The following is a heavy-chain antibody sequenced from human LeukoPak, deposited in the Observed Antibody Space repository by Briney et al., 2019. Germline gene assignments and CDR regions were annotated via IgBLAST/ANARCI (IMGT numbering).Heavy chain of an antibody. V-gene: IGHV3-21*01. CDR1: GFTFSSYG. Sequence: GGSLRLSCAASGFTFSSYGMHWVRQAPGKGLEWVSSISSSSHYISYADSVKGRFTISRDNAKNSLFLQMNSLRAEDTAVYYCATSEYDAFDIWGQGTMVTVSS. CDR2: ISSSSHYI. D-gene: IGHD2/OR15-2a*01. J-gene: IGHJ3*02. CDR3: ATSEYDAFDI.